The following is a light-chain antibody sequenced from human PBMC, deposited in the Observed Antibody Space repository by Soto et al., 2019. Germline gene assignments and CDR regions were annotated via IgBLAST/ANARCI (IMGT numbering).Light chain of an antibody. CDR3: SSYTTSTTYV. CDR2: EVS. V-gene: IGLV2-18*02. Sequence: QSALTQPPSVSGSPGQSVTISCTGTSSDVGSYNRVSWYQQPPGTAPKLMIYEVSNRPSGVPDRFSGSKSDNTASLTISGLQAEDEADYYCSSYTTSTTYVFGPGTKVTVL. J-gene: IGLJ1*01. CDR1: SSDVGSYNR.